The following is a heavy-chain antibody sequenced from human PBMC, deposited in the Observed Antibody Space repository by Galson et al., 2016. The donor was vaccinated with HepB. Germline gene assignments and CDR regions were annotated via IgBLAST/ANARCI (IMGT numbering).Heavy chain of an antibody. D-gene: IGHD3-10*01. CDR1: GITVSRNY. CDR3: ARESSGSWYFDL. V-gene: IGHV3-53*01. Sequence: SLRLSCAASGITVSRNYMSWVRQAPGKGLEWVSVIYSGGNTYYADSVKGRFTISRDNSKNTLYLQMNSLRAEDTAVYYCARESSGSWYFDLWGRGTLVTVSS. J-gene: IGHJ2*01. CDR2: IYSGGNT.